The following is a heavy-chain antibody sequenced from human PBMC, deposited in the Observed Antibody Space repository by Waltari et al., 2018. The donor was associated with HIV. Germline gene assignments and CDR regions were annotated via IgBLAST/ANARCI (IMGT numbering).Heavy chain of an antibody. CDR1: GVSFIGYY. CDR3: ARGQDYDFWSGYYYDY. Sequence: QVQLQQWAARLLKPSETLSLTCAVYGVSFIGYYLSWIRQPPGKGLEWIGEINHSGSTNYNPSLKSRVTISVDTSKNQFSLKLSSVTAADTAVYYCARGQDYDFWSGYYYDYWGQGTLVTVSS. D-gene: IGHD3-3*01. J-gene: IGHJ4*02. CDR2: INHSGST. V-gene: IGHV4-34*01.